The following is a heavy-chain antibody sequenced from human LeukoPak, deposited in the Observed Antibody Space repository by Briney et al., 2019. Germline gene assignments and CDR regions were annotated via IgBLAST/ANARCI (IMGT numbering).Heavy chain of an antibody. V-gene: IGHV3-21*01. D-gene: IGHD2-2*01. Sequence: PGGSLRLSCAASGFTFSSYSMNWVRQAPGKGLEWVSSISSSSSYIYYADSVKGRFTISRDNAKNSLYLQMNSLRAEDTAVYYCAREPRYCGSTSCGNNWFDPWGQGTLVTVSS. CDR2: ISSSSSYI. CDR3: AREPRYCGSTSCGNNWFDP. J-gene: IGHJ5*02. CDR1: GFTFSSYS.